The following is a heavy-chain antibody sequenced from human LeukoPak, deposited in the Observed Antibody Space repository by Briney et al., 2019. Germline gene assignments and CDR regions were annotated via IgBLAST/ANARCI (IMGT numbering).Heavy chain of an antibody. CDR1: GYTFTGYY. CDR2: INPNSGGT. J-gene: IGHJ5*02. CDR3: ARESTTVRGIIFFTMCFDP. Sequence: ASVKVSCKASGYTFTGYYMHWVRQAPGQGLEWMGWINPNSGGTNYAQKFQGRVTMTRDTSISTAYMELSRLRSDDTAVYYCARESTTVRGIIFFTMCFDPWGQGTLVTVSS. D-gene: IGHD3-10*01. V-gene: IGHV1-2*02.